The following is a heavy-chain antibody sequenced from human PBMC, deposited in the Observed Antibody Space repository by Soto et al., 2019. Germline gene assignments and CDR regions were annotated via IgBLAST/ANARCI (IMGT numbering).Heavy chain of an antibody. V-gene: IGHV4-59*01. J-gene: IGHJ6*03. D-gene: IGHD6-13*01. CDR3: ARVGAAHYYYYYMDV. CDR1: GRHISSYY. CDR2: IYYSGST. Sequence: SETLSLTCTDSGRHISSYYWSLIRQPPGKGLEWIGYIYYSGSTNYNPSLKSRVTISVDTSKNQFSLKLGSVTAADTAVYYCARVGAAHYYYYYMDVWGKGTTVT.